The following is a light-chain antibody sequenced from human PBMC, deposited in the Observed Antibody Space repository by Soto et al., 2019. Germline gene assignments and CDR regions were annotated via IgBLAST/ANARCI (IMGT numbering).Light chain of an antibody. CDR2: WAS. CDR1: QTLYYNSNNRNY. Sequence: DIVMTQSPDSLAVSLGERATINCKSSQTLYYNSNNRNYLAWYQQNPGQPPKLLISWASIWESGVPDRFTGSGFGTDFTLTISSLQAEDVAVYYCQQYYSTPPTFGQGTKVAIK. V-gene: IGKV4-1*01. CDR3: QQYYSTPPT. J-gene: IGKJ1*01.